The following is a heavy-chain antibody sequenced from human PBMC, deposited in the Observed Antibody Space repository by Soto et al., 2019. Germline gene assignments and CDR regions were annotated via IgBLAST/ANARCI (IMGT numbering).Heavy chain of an antibody. CDR2: IYYSGST. CDR3: ARHLGEGYFDY. CDR1: GGSFSGYY. Sequence: SETLSLTCAVFGGSFSGYYWSWIRQPPGKGLEWIGSIYYSGSTYYNPSLKSRVTISVDTSKNHFSLKLSSVTAADTAVYYCARHLGEGYFDYWGQGTLVTVSS. V-gene: IGHV4-39*01. J-gene: IGHJ4*02.